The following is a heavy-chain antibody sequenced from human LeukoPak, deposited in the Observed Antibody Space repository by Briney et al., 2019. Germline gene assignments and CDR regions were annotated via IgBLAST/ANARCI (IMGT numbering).Heavy chain of an antibody. CDR3: AKGYNSGWFES. CDR2: ITHSGGGT. D-gene: IGHD6-19*01. J-gene: IGHJ5*01. V-gene: IGHV3-23*01. Sequence: PGGSLRLSCAASGFTFNSYAMSWVRQAPGKGLAWVSTITHSGGGTFYADSVKGRFTISRDISENTLYLQMNSLRAEDTALYYCAKGYNSGWFESWGQGALVTVSS. CDR1: GFTFNSYA.